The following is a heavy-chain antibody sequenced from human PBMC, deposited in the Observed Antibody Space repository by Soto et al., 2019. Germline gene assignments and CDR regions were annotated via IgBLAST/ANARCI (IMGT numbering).Heavy chain of an antibody. V-gene: IGHV1-69*12. CDR3: ARGRDDRFGRHYFGLDV. CDR2: IVPKFGTT. Sequence: QVRLVQSGAEVKKPGSSVKVSCKGSGGTFTSYIITWVRHAPGQGLEWVGGIVPKFGTTNYAQKFQGRVTLTAEESSIIVYLELSNLRSEDTGVYYCARGRDDRFGRHYFGLDVWGQGTTVTVS. CDR1: GGTFTSYI. D-gene: IGHD1-1*01. J-gene: IGHJ6*02.